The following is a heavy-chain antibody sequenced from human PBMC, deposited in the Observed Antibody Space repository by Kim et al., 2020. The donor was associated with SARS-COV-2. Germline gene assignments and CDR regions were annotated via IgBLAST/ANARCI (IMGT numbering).Heavy chain of an antibody. Sequence: ADSVQGRFTISRDNSKNTLYLQMNSLRAEDTAVYYCAKQGQWLVGYAFDIWGQGTMVTVSS. V-gene: IGHV3-23*01. J-gene: IGHJ3*02. D-gene: IGHD6-19*01. CDR3: AKQGQWLVGYAFDI.